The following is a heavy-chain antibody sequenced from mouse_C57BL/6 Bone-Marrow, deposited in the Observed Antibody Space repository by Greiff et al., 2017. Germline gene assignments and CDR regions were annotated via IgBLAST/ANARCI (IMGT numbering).Heavy chain of an antibody. CDR2: ISSGGSYT. CDR3: ARHYYGSSLYYFDY. J-gene: IGHJ2*01. CDR1: GFTFSSYG. V-gene: IGHV5-6*01. D-gene: IGHD1-1*01. Sequence: EVHLVESGGDLVKPGGSLKLSCAASGFTFSSYGMSWVRQTPDKRLEWVATISSGGSYTYYPDSVKGRFTISRDNAKNTLYLQMSSLKSEDTAMYYCARHYYGSSLYYFDYGGQGTTLTVSS.